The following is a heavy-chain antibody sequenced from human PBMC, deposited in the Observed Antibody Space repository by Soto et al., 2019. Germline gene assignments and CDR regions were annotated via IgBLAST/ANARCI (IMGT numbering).Heavy chain of an antibody. CDR2: IIPILGIA. CDR3: ARVSKQYYYMDV. V-gene: IGHV1-69*02. D-gene: IGHD4-4*01. Sequence: SVKVSFKASGGTFSSYTISWVRQAPGQGLEWMGRIIPILGIANYAQKFQGRVTITADKSTSTAYMELSSLRSEDTAVYYCARVSKQYYYMDVWGKGTTVTVSS. CDR1: GGTFSSYT. J-gene: IGHJ6*03.